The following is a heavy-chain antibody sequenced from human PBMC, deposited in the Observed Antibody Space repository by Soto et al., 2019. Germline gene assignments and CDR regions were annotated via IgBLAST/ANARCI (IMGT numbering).Heavy chain of an antibody. D-gene: IGHD4-17*01. V-gene: IGHV3-30-3*01. J-gene: IGHJ6*02. CDR3: ALEDYGDYYYYGMDV. CDR2: ISYDGSNK. CDR1: GFTFSSYA. Sequence: QVQLVESGGGVVQPGRSLRLSCAASGFTFSSYAMHWVRQAPGEGLEWVAVISYDGSNKYYADSVKGRFTISRDNSKNTLYLQMNSLRAEDTAVYYCALEDYGDYYYYGMDVWGQGTTVTVSS.